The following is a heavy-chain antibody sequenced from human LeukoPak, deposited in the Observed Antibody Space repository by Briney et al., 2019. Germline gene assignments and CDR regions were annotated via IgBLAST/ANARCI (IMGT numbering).Heavy chain of an antibody. D-gene: IGHD3-10*01. CDR2: ISGSGGTT. CDR3: AKTGSYRGVISYYYYYMDV. J-gene: IGHJ6*03. V-gene: IGHV3-23*01. CDR1: GFTFSSYA. Sequence: GGSLRLSCAASGFTFSSYAMSWVRQAPGKGLEWVSVISGSGGTTYYADSVKGRFTISRDNSKNTLYLQMNSLRAEDTAVYYCAKTGSYRGVISYYYYYMDVWGKGTTVTVSS.